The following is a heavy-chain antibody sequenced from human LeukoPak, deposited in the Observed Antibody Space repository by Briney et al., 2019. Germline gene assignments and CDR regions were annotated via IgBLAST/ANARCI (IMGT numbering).Heavy chain of an antibody. D-gene: IGHD6-19*01. J-gene: IGHJ4*02. Sequence: GGSLRLSCAASGFTFSSYGMHWVRQAPGKGLEWVAVISYDGSNKYYADSVKGRFTISRDNSKNTLYLRMNSLRAEDTAVYYCVKDTVGQWLVRGEGFDYWGQGTLVTVSS. V-gene: IGHV3-30*18. CDR1: GFTFSSYG. CDR2: ISYDGSNK. CDR3: VKDTVGQWLVRGEGFDY.